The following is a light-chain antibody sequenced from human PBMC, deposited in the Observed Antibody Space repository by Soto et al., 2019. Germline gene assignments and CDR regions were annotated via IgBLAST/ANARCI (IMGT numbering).Light chain of an antibody. CDR1: SSDVGGYNY. Sequence: QSVLTQPASVSGSPGQSITISCTGTSSDVGGYNYVSWYQQHPGKAPKVMIYDVNNRPSGVSNRFSGSKSGNTASLTISGLQAEDEADYYCSSYTSSPTYVFGTGTKLTVL. J-gene: IGLJ1*01. CDR2: DVN. CDR3: SSYTSSPTYV. V-gene: IGLV2-14*01.